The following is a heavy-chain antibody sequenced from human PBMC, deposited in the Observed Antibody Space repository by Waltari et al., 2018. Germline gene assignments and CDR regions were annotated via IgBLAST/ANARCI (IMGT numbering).Heavy chain of an antibody. D-gene: IGHD2-8*01. CDR2: IYTSGST. CDR1: GGSISSYY. CDR3: ARDFDYCTNGVCYPYYFDY. Sequence: QVQLQESGPGLVKPSETLSLTCTVSGGSISSYYWSWIRQPAGKGLEWIGRIYTSGSTNYHPALKSRVTMSVDTSKNQFSLKLSAVTAADTAVYYCARDFDYCTNGVCYPYYFDYWGQGTLVTVSS. J-gene: IGHJ4*02. V-gene: IGHV4-4*07.